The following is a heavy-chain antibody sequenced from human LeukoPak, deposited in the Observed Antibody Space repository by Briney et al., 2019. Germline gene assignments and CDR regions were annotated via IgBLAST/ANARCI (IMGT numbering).Heavy chain of an antibody. J-gene: IGHJ4*02. V-gene: IGHV3-7*01. D-gene: IGHD3-10*01. CDR2: IRNDGSEK. CDR3: ARDGGRFGDYEY. CDR1: EFIFTTYY. Sequence: GGSLRLSCAASEFIFTTYYMSWVRQAPGKGLEWVANIRNDGSEKYYADFVKGQFAISRDNAKNSLYLQMNSLRVEDTAVYYCARDGGRFGDYEYWGQGTLVTVSS.